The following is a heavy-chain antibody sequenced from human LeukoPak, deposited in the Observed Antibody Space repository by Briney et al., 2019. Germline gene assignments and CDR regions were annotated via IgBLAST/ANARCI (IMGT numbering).Heavy chain of an antibody. D-gene: IGHD2-21*01. V-gene: IGHV3-64*01. CDR1: GFTFRTYA. J-gene: IGHJ4*02. CDR3: ARVGDNTAFDY. CDR2: ISSIRGTT. Sequence: GSLRLSFAASGFTFRTYALHLVRQVSGKGLEYVSAISSIRGTTYYANSVKGRFTISRDNSKNTLYLQMGSLKPEDTAVYYCARVGDNTAFDYWGQGTLVTVSS.